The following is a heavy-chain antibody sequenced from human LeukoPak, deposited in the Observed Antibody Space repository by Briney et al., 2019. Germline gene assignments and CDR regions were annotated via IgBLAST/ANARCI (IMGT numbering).Heavy chain of an antibody. Sequence: GGSLRLSCVASGFTFRLFGIHWVRQAPGKGLEWVSFIRFDGSNTYHADSVKGRFTISRDNSKNNVYLQMYSLRVEDTSIYYCVRDYNWGFDYWAREPWSPSPQ. CDR3: VRDYNWGFDY. CDR1: GFTFRLFG. CDR2: IRFDGSNT. D-gene: IGHD1-1*01. J-gene: IGHJ4*02. V-gene: IGHV3-30*02.